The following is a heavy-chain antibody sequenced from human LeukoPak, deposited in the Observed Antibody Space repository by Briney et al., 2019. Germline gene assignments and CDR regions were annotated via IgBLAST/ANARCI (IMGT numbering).Heavy chain of an antibody. Sequence: GGSLRLSCAASGFTFSGSAMHWVRQASGKGLEWVGRIRSKANSYATAYAASVKGRFTISRDDSKNTAYLQMNSLKTEDTAVYYCTRHEGYCSGGSYYRGVYWGQGTLVTVSS. CDR3: TRHEGYCSGGSYYRGVY. CDR2: IRSKANSYAT. CDR1: GFTFSGSA. J-gene: IGHJ4*02. D-gene: IGHD2-15*01. V-gene: IGHV3-73*01.